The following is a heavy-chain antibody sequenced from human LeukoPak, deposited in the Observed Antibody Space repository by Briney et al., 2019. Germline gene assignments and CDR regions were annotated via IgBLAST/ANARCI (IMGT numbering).Heavy chain of an antibody. CDR3: AKDVIVVAVAGADAFDI. Sequence: PGGSLRLSCAASGFTFSSYAMSWVRQAPGKGLEWVSAISGSGGSTYYADSVKGRFTISRDNSKNTLYPQMNSLRAEDTAVYYCAKDVIVVAVAGADAFDIWGQGTMVTVSS. CDR2: ISGSGGST. D-gene: IGHD6-19*01. V-gene: IGHV3-23*01. J-gene: IGHJ3*02. CDR1: GFTFSSYA.